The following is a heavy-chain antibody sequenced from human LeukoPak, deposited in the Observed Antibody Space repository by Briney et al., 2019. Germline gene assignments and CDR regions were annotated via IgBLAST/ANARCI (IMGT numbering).Heavy chain of an antibody. CDR2: ISDSGGRT. CDR3: AKEGRDGYIGDYYDY. CDR1: GFTISNCA. J-gene: IGHJ4*02. V-gene: IGHV3-23*01. D-gene: IGHD5-24*01. Sequence: GGPLRLSCAASGFTISNCAMSWVRQAPGKGLEWVSGISDSGGRTYYADSVRGRFTISRDNSKNTLYLQMNSLRAEDTAIYCCAKEGRDGYIGDYYDYWGQGTLVTVSS.